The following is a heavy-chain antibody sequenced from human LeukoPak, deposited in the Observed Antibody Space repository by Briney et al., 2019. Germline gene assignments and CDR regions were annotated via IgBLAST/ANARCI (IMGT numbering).Heavy chain of an antibody. V-gene: IGHV4-31*03. CDR2: IYYSGST. CDR3: ARVRRSRSAIMKANWYFDL. CDR1: GGSISSGGYY. J-gene: IGHJ2*01. D-gene: IGHD2-21*02. Sequence: TLSLTCTVSGGSISSGGYYWSWNRQHPGKGLEWIGYIYYSGSTYYNPSLKSRVTISVDTSKNQFSLKLSSVTAADTAVYYCARVRRSRSAIMKANWYFDLWGRGTLVTVSS.